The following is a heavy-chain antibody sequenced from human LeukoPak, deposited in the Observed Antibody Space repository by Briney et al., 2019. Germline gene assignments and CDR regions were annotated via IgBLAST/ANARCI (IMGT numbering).Heavy chain of an antibody. CDR2: ISAYNGNT. CDR3: ARDRLGPDSSGWDNFDY. V-gene: IGHV1-18*01. J-gene: IGHJ4*02. D-gene: IGHD6-19*01. Sequence: ASVKVSCKASGGTFRNYAISWVRQAPGQGLEWMGWISAYNGNTNFAQKFQGRITLTTDTSTSTAYMELRSLRSDDTAVYYCARDRLGPDSSGWDNFDYWGQGTLVTVSS. CDR1: GGTFRNYA.